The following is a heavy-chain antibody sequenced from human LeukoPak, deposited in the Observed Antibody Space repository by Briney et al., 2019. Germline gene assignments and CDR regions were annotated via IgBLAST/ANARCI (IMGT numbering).Heavy chain of an antibody. V-gene: IGHV1-2*02. Sequence: ASVKVSCKASGYTFTNYYIHWVRQAPGQGLEWMGWINPNSGGTNYAQKFQGRVTMTRDTSISTAYMELSRLTSDDTAVYYCARTVVAATVDYNWFDPWGQGTLVTVSS. CDR1: GYTFTNYY. D-gene: IGHD2-15*01. CDR2: INPNSGGT. J-gene: IGHJ5*02. CDR3: ARTVVAATVDYNWFDP.